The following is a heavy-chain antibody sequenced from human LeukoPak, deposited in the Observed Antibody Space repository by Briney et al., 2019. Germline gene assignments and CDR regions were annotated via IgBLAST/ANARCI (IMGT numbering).Heavy chain of an antibody. CDR2: FDPEDGET. CDR1: GYTLTELS. V-gene: IGHV1-24*01. J-gene: IGHJ4*02. CDR3: ATSAMVRGTTEYYFDY. D-gene: IGHD3-10*01. Sequence: ASVKVSCKVSGYTLTELSMHWVRQAPGKGLEWMGGFDPEDGETIYARKFQGRVTMTEDTSTDTAYMELSSLRSEDTAVYYCATSAMVRGTTEYYFDYWGQGTLVTVSS.